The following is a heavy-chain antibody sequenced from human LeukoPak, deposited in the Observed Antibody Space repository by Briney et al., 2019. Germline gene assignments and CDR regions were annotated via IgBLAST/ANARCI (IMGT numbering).Heavy chain of an antibody. CDR2: INPSDGST. CDR1: GYTFTSYY. V-gene: IGHV1-46*01. Sequence: ASVKVSCKASGYTFTSYYMHWVRQAPGQGLEWMGIINPSDGSTNYAQKFQGRVTMTRDMSTTTVYMEQSSLGSEDTAVYYCARNGYYDTSGYFYYYYYMDVWGKGTTVTVSS. CDR3: ARNGYYDTSGYFYYYYYMDV. D-gene: IGHD3-22*01. J-gene: IGHJ6*03.